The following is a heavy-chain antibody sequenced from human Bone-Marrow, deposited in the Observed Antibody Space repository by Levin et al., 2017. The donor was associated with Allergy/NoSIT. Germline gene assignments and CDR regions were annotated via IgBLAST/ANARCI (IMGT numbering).Heavy chain of an antibody. CDR3: AREYYMDV. J-gene: IGHJ6*03. V-gene: IGHV4-38-2*02. Sequence: KTSETLSLTCTVSNFSISSGHYWGWVRQPPGKGLEWFGNIYHSGSTFSNPSLKSRVTLSVDASKNQFGLKVSSVTAADTAVYFCAREYYMDVWGKGTTVTVSS. CDR1: NFSISSGHY. CDR2: IYHSGST.